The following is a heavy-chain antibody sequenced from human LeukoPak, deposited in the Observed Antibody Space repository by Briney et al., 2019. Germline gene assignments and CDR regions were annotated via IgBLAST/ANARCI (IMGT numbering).Heavy chain of an antibody. D-gene: IGHD2-15*01. CDR1: GFTFSGYW. V-gene: IGHV3-7*01. Sequence: GGSLTLSCVTSGFTFSGYWMNWVRQAPGKGLEWVADIKSDGSEKYYVDSVRGRFTISRDNAKNSLYLQMNSLRGDDTAVYYCAIYSRGPLGKHWGPGTLVTVSS. CDR3: AIYSRGPLGKH. CDR2: IKSDGSEK. J-gene: IGHJ4*02.